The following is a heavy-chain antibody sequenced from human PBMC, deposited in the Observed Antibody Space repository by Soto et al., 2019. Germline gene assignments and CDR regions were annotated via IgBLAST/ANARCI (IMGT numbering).Heavy chain of an antibody. Sequence: GESLKISCKGSGYSFTSYWIGWVRQMPGKGLEWMGIIYPGDSDTRYSPSFQGQVTISADKSISTAYLQWSSLKASDTAMYYCARPPIGLHLGDYAFDIWGQGTMVTVSS. J-gene: IGHJ3*02. D-gene: IGHD3-16*01. V-gene: IGHV5-51*01. CDR1: GYSFTSYW. CDR3: ARPPIGLHLGDYAFDI. CDR2: IYPGDSDT.